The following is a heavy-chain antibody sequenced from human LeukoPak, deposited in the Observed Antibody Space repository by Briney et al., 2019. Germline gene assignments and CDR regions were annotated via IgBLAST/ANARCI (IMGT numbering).Heavy chain of an antibody. CDR2: ISYDGSNK. J-gene: IGHJ4*02. CDR1: GFTLSSYG. CDR3: ATMATIDY. D-gene: IGHD5-24*01. V-gene: IGHV3-30*03. Sequence: PGRSLRLSCAASGFTLSSYGMHWVRQAPGKGLEWVAVISYDGSNKYYADSVKGRFTISRDNSKNTLYLQMNSLRAEDTAVYYCATMATIDYWGQGTLVTVSS.